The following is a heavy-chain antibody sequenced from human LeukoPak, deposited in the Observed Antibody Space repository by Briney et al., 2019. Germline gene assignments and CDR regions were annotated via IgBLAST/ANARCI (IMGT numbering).Heavy chain of an antibody. V-gene: IGHV4-31*03. CDR1: GGSISSGGYY. CDR2: IYDSGST. D-gene: IGHD7-27*01. Sequence: SETLSLTCTVSGGSISSGGYYWSWIRQQPGKGLEWIGYIYDSGSTYYNPSLKSRVTISVDTSKNQFSLKLSSVTAADTAVYYCAREGLGTVNDAFDIWGQGTMVTVSS. J-gene: IGHJ3*02. CDR3: AREGLGTVNDAFDI.